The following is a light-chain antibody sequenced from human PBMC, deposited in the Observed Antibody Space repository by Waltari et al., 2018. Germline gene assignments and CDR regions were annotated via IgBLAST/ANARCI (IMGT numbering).Light chain of an antibody. CDR3: QQYYSKPLT. CDR1: QSVLYSSNNKNY. J-gene: IGKJ4*01. V-gene: IGKV4-1*01. Sequence: DIVMTQSPDSLAVSLGERATINCKSSQSVLYSSNNKNYLAWYQQKPGQPPKLLIYWASTRESGVPARFSGSGSETDFTLTISSLQAEDVAVYYCQQYYSKPLTFGGGTKVEIK. CDR2: WAS.